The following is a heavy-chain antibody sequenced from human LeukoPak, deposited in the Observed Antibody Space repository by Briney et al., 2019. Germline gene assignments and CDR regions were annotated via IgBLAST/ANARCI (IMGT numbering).Heavy chain of an antibody. CDR1: GGSISSYY. CDR2: IYYSGST. Sequence: SETLSLTCTVSGGSISSYYWSWIRQPPGKGLEWIGYIYYSGSTNYNPSLKSRVTISVDTSKNQFSLKLSSVTAADTAVYYCARAHRPTTHSDYWGQGTLVTVSS. D-gene: IGHD1-7*01. CDR3: ARAHRPTTHSDY. J-gene: IGHJ4*02. V-gene: IGHV4-59*01.